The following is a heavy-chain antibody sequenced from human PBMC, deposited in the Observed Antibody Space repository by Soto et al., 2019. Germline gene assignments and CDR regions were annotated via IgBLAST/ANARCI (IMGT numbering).Heavy chain of an antibody. D-gene: IGHD2-2*01. CDR1: GFTFSSYS. CDR3: ARASPRVVPAAIGYYYYYMDV. V-gene: IGHV3-21*01. J-gene: IGHJ6*03. Sequence: EVQLVESGGGLVKPGGSLRLSCAASGFTFSSYSMNWVRQAPGKGLEWVSSISSSSSYIYYADSVKGRFTISRDNAKNSLYLQMTSLRAVDTAVYYCARASPRVVPAAIGYYYYYMDVWGKGTTVTVSS. CDR2: ISSSSSYI.